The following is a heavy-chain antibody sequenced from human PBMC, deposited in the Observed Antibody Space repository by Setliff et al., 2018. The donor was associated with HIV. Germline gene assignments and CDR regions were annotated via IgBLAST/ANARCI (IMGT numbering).Heavy chain of an antibody. D-gene: IGHD3-22*01. J-gene: IGHJ4*02. V-gene: IGHV5-51*01. CDR3: ARVSGVAVIGAGYYFDY. Sequence: GESLKISCKGSGYSFTNYWIGWVRQMPGKGLEWMGFIYPGDSDTRYSPSFQGQVTISADKSISTAYLQWSSLKAADTAVYYCARVSGVAVIGAGYYFDYWGQGTLVTVSS. CDR2: IYPGDSDT. CDR1: GYSFTNYW.